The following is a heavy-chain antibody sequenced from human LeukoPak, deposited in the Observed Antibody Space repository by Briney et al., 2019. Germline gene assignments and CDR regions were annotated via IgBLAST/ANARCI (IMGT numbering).Heavy chain of an antibody. CDR3: ARGPYCDSTSCQSFFDY. D-gene: IGHD2-2*01. CDR2: IKQDGSEK. CDR1: GFTFSSYW. V-gene: IGHV3-7*01. Sequence: SGGSLRLSCAASGFTFSSYWITWVRQAPGKGLEWVANIKQDGSEKYYVDSVKGRFTISRDNAKNSVSVQMNSLRAEDTAVYYCARGPYCDSTSCQSFFDYWGQGALVTVSS. J-gene: IGHJ4*02.